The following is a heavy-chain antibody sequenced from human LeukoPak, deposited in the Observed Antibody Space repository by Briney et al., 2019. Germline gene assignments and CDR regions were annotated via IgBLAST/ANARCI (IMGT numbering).Heavy chain of an antibody. V-gene: IGHV3-20*04. J-gene: IGHJ6*03. Sequence: GGSLRLSCAASGFTFDDYGMSWVRQAPGKGLEWVSGINWNGGSTGYADSVKGRFTISRDNAKNSLYLQMNSLRAEDTALYYCARVSSGSYYRDYYYYYYMDVWGKGTTVTVSS. CDR3: ARVSSGSYYRDYYYYYYMDV. CDR2: INWNGGST. CDR1: GFTFDDYG. D-gene: IGHD1-26*01.